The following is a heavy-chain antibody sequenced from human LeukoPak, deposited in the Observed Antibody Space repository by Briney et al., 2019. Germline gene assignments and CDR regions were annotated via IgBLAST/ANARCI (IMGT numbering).Heavy chain of an antibody. Sequence: GGSLRLSCAASGLVFSSYTMGWVRHAPGKGREWVSSSTPATDSTNYADSVQGRFTISRDNAKKTAYLQMNSLRVEDTAIYFCVGNQDFWSGYHAFEYWGQGILVTVSS. J-gene: IGHJ4*02. CDR3: VGNQDFWSGYHAFEY. CDR2: STPATDST. D-gene: IGHD3-3*01. V-gene: IGHV3-21*01. CDR1: GLVFSSYT.